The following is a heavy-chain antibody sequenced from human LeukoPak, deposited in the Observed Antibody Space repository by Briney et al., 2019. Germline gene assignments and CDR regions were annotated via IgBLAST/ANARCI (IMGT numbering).Heavy chain of an antibody. CDR2: IWYDGSNK. J-gene: IGHJ4*02. D-gene: IGHD5-24*01. CDR3: ARDRGGDGINYYFDY. V-gene: IGHV3-33*01. Sequence: SGGSLRLSCAASGFTFSSYDMHWVRQAPGKGLEWVAVIWYDGSNKYYADSVKGRFTISRDNSKNTLYLQVNSLRAEDTAVYYCARDRGGDGINYYFDYWGQGTLVTVSS. CDR1: GFTFSSYD.